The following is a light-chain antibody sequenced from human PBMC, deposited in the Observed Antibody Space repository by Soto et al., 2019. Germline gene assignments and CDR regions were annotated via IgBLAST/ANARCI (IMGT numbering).Light chain of an antibody. J-gene: IGLJ1*01. Sequence: QSVLTQPASVSGSPGQSITISCVGTSGDIGDYNYVSWYQQHPGKVPKVIIYDVSNRPSGVSYRFSGTKSGNTASLTVSGLQAEDEAHYYCCSYTRSGTLIFGTGTKLTVL. CDR2: DVS. V-gene: IGLV2-14*01. CDR1: SGDIGDYNY. CDR3: CSYTRSGTLI.